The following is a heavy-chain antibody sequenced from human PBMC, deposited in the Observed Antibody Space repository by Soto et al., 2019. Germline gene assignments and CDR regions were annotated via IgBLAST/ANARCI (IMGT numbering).Heavy chain of an antibody. J-gene: IGHJ3*02. CDR1: AFSFDDYA. V-gene: IGHV3-9*01. CDR2: ISWNSGNI. Sequence: EVQLVESGGDLVQPGRSLRLSCAASAFSFDDYAMHWVRQVPGKGLEWVSGISWNSGNIVYADSVKGRFTISRDNAKHTLYLQMNSLKTEDTAVYYCAKGATTSCFSPFDIWGQGTMVTVSS. D-gene: IGHD2-2*01. CDR3: AKGATTSCFSPFDI.